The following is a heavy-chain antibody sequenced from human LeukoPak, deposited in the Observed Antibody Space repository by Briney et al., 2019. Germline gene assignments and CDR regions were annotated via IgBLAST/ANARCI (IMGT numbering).Heavy chain of an antibody. J-gene: IGHJ4*02. CDR2: IYHSGNT. Sequence: PSGTLSLTCTVSGYSISSGYYWGWIRQSPGKGLEWIGSIYHSGNTYYNPSLNSRVTISVDTSKNQFSLKLSSVTAADTAVYYCARDGGYSYGYPYYFDYWGQGTLVTVSS. D-gene: IGHD5-18*01. V-gene: IGHV4-38-2*02. CDR1: GYSISSGYY. CDR3: ARDGGYSYGYPYYFDY.